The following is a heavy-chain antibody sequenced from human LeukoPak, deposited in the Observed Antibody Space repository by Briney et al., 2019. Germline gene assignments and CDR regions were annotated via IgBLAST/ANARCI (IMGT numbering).Heavy chain of an antibody. CDR3: ARQGSGRLFDY. CDR2: IYYSGST. D-gene: IGHD3-10*01. V-gene: IGHV4-39*07. CDR1: GGSISSSSYY. J-gene: IGHJ4*02. Sequence: SETLSLTCTVSGGSISSSSYYWGWIRQPPGKGLEWIGSIYYSGSTYYNPSLKSRVTISVDTSKNQFSLKLGSVTAADTAVYYCARQGSGRLFDYWGQGTLVTVSS.